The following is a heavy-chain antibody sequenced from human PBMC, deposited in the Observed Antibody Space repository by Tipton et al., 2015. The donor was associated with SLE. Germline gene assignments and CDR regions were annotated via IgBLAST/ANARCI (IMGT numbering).Heavy chain of an antibody. D-gene: IGHD3-22*01. V-gene: IGHV4-59*01. CDR2: VVYSGST. Sequence: TLSLTCTVSGGSISSYYWSWIRQTPGKGLEWIGYVVYSGSTNYNPSLNSRVTMSVDTSKNQFSLKLSSVTAADTAVYYCARGGYYDSSGYVDYWGQGTLVTVSS. CDR1: GGSISSYY. J-gene: IGHJ4*02. CDR3: ARGGYYDSSGYVDY.